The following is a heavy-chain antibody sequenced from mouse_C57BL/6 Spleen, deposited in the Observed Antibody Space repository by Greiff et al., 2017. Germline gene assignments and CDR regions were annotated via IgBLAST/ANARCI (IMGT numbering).Heavy chain of an antibody. J-gene: IGHJ1*03. V-gene: IGHV1-80*01. CDR3: ARTTTVVAHWYFDV. CDR1: GYAFSSYW. Sequence: QVQLQQSGAELVKPGASVKISCKASGYAFSSYWMNWVKQRPGKGLEWIGQIYPGDGDTNYNGKFKGEATLTADKSSSTAYMQLSSLTSEDSAVYFCARTTTVVAHWYFDVWGTGTTVTVSS. CDR2: IYPGDGDT. D-gene: IGHD1-1*01.